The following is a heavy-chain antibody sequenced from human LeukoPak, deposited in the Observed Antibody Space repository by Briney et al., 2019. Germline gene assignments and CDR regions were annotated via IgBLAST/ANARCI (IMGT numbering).Heavy chain of an antibody. Sequence: PGGSLRLSCAASGFTFSSRWMGWVHQAPGQGLEWVANINQGGSETYYVDSVKGRFTISRDNAKNSLYLQMNSLRAEDTAVYYCARQNYGDYLETYYFDYWGQGTLVTVSS. V-gene: IGHV3-7*01. CDR1: GFTFSSRW. D-gene: IGHD4-17*01. CDR2: INQGGSET. J-gene: IGHJ4*02. CDR3: ARQNYGDYLETYYFDY.